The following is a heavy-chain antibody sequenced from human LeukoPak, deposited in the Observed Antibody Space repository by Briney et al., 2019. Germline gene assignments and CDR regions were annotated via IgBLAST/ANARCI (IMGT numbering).Heavy chain of an antibody. Sequence: SETLSLTCTVSGGSITTNNYYWSWIRQHPGKGLEWIGYIYSSGSTFYSPSLKSRVTISVDTSKNRFSLKLTSVTAADTAVYYCAREPYYYDTSGPHWGQGTLVTVSS. V-gene: IGHV4-31*03. D-gene: IGHD3-22*01. CDR1: GGSITTNNYY. J-gene: IGHJ4*02. CDR2: IYSSGST. CDR3: AREPYYYDTSGPH.